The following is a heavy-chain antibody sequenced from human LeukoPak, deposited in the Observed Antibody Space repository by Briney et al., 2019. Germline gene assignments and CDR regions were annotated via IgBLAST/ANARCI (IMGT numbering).Heavy chain of an antibody. CDR3: VKDDGWVQYAN. V-gene: IGHV3-23*01. Sequence: GGSLRLSCAASGFTFGSYAMNWVRQAPGKGLEWVSGIRADAVTTYYADSVKGRFIISRDNSKNTVYLQMNSLSAEDAAVYYCVKDDGWVQYANWGQGTLVTVSS. CDR2: IRADAVTT. D-gene: IGHD5-24*01. J-gene: IGHJ4*02. CDR1: GFTFGSYA.